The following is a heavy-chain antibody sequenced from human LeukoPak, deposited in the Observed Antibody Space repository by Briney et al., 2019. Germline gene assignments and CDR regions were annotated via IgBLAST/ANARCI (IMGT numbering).Heavy chain of an antibody. CDR2: IGTAGET. J-gene: IGHJ5*02. CDR3: TRGRWFGGKNWFDP. Sequence: GGSLTLSCAGSGFTFSSYDMHWVRHVPAKGLQGVSGIGTAGETYYLGSVTHRFTIFRENADNSLYLQMTSLRAGDTAVYYCTRGRWFGGKNWFDPWGQGTLVTVSS. D-gene: IGHD3-10*01. CDR1: GFTFSSYD. V-gene: IGHV3-13*01.